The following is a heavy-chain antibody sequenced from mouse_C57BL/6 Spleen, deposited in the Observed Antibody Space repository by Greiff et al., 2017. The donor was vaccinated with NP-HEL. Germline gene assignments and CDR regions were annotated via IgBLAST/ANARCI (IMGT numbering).Heavy chain of an antibody. CDR3: ARDYYGSSYYFDY. V-gene: IGHV5-17*01. D-gene: IGHD1-1*01. J-gene: IGHJ2*01. CDR1: GFTFSDYG. CDR2: ISSGSSTI. Sequence: EVMLVESGGGLVKPGGSLKLSCAASGFTFSDYGMHWVRQAPEKGLEWVAYISSGSSTIYYADTVKGRFTISRDNAKNTLFLQMTSLRSEDTAMYYCARDYYGSSYYFDYWGQGTTLTVSS.